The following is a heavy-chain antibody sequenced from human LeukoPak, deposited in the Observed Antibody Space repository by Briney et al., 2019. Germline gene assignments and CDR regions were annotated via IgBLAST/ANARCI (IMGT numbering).Heavy chain of an antibody. J-gene: IGHJ4*02. CDR1: GYTFTSYY. CDR2: INPSGGST. Sequence: EASVEVSCKASGYTFTSYYMHWVRQAPGQGLEWMGIINPSGGSTSYAQKFQGRVTMTRDTSTSTVYMELSSLRSEDTAVYYCARDRGYTLLGYCTNGVCFEIHYWGQGTLVTVSS. D-gene: IGHD2-8*01. CDR3: ARDRGYTLLGYCTNGVCFEIHY. V-gene: IGHV1-46*01.